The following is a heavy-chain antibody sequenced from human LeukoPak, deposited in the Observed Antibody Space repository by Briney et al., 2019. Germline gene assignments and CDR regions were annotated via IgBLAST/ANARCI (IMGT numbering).Heavy chain of an antibody. Sequence: VKPSETLSLTCVVSGYSISSGYYWGWIRQPPGKGLEWIGNIYHTGTTYYNPSLKSRVTISVDTSKNQFSLKLSSVTAADTAVFYCARGWPGYSSGWYYFDSWGQGTLVTVS. CDR3: ARGWPGYSSGWYYFDS. CDR2: IYHTGTT. CDR1: GYSISSGYY. D-gene: IGHD6-19*01. V-gene: IGHV4-38-2*01. J-gene: IGHJ4*02.